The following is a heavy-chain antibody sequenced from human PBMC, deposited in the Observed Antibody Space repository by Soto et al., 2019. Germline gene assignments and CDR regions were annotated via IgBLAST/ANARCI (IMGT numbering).Heavy chain of an antibody. CDR1: GGSISKFY. V-gene: IGHV4-4*07. CDR3: VRDGSKTLRDWFDP. CDR2: VYATGTT. Sequence: LSLTCSVSGGSISKFYWSWIRKTAGKGLEWMGRVYATGTTDYNPSLRSRVAMSVDISRKTFSMRLTSVTAADTGMYYCVRDGSKTLRDWFDPWGQGKLVTVSS. J-gene: IGHJ5*02. D-gene: IGHD3-10*01.